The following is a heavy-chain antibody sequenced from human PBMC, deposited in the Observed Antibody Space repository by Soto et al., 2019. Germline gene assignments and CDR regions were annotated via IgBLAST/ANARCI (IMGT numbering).Heavy chain of an antibody. Sequence: QVQLQQWGAGLLKPSETLSLTCAVYGGSFSGYYWSWIRQPPGKGLEWIGEINHSGSTNYNPSLKSRVTIAVDTSKNQFSLKLSSVTVADTAVYYCASTYYNGLRNLDYWGQGTLVTVSS. CDR1: GGSFSGYY. CDR3: ASTYYNGLRNLDY. D-gene: IGHD1-26*01. CDR2: INHSGST. V-gene: IGHV4-34*01. J-gene: IGHJ4*02.